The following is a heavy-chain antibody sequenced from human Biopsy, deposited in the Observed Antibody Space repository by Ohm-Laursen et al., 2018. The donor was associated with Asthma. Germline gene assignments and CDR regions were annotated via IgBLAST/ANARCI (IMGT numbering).Heavy chain of an antibody. CDR3: ARAVDYSHYYGIDV. CDR1: GYTFNSAG. J-gene: IGHJ6*02. CDR2: ISVYNGNT. D-gene: IGHD3-10*01. V-gene: IGHV1-18*01. Sequence: ASVKVSCKTSGYTFNSAGITWVRQAPGQGLEWMGWISVYNGNTKVAQKLQDRVTMITDTSTSTAYMELRSLRSDDTAVCFCARAVDYSHYYGIDVWGQGTTVTAS.